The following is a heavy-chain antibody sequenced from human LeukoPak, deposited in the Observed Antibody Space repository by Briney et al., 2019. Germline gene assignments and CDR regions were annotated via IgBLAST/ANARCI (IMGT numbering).Heavy chain of an antibody. J-gene: IGHJ4*02. CDR2: ISSSGGGT. V-gene: IGHV3-23*01. CDR1: GFTFGTYG. D-gene: IGHD2-21*02. Sequence: GGSLRLSCAASGFTFGTYGMAWVRQAPGKGLERVSSISSSGGGTYYGDSVKGRFTISRDNSKNTLYLQMNSLRDEDTALYYCAKEAHVAVTTYDYWGQGTLVTVSS. CDR3: AKEAHVAVTTYDY.